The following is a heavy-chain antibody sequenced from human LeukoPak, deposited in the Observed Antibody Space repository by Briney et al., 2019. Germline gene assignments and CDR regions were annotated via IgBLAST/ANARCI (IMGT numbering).Heavy chain of an antibody. D-gene: IGHD2-15*01. Sequence: SETLSLTCTVSGGSISSGGYYWSWIRQHPGKGLEWIGYIYYSGSTYYNPSLKRRVTISVDTSKNQFSLKLSSVTAADTAVYYCARDAEDFGDYYYGMDVWGQGTTVTAS. J-gene: IGHJ6*02. V-gene: IGHV4-31*03. CDR2: IYYSGST. CDR3: ARDAEDFGDYYYGMDV. CDR1: GGSISSGGYY.